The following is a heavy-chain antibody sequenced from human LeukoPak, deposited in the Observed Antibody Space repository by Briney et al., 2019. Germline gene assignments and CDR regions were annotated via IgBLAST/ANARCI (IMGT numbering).Heavy chain of an antibody. J-gene: IGHJ4*02. V-gene: IGHV4-34*01. D-gene: IGHD5-24*01. CDR2: INHSGST. Sequence: PSETLSLTCAVYGGCFSGYYWSWIRQPPGKGLEWIGEINHSGSTNYNPSLKSRVTISVDTSKNQFSLKLSSVTAADTAVYYCAPDRRDGYNMSWGQGTLVTVSS. CDR1: GGCFSGYY. CDR3: APDRRDGYNMS.